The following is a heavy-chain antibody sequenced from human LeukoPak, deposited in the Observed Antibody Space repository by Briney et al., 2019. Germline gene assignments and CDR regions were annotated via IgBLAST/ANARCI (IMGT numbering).Heavy chain of an antibody. Sequence: GGSLRLSCAASGFTFSSYSMNWVRQAPGKGLEWVSSISSSSSFIYYADSVKGRFTISRDNAKNSLYLQMNSLRAEDTAVYYCARDGQVYSSSWYDYWGQGTLVTVSS. CDR2: ISSSSSFI. CDR1: GFTFSSYS. CDR3: ARDGQVYSSSWYDY. V-gene: IGHV3-21*01. D-gene: IGHD6-13*01. J-gene: IGHJ4*02.